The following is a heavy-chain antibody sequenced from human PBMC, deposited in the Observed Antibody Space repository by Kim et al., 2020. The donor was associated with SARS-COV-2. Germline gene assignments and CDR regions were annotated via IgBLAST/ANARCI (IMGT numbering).Heavy chain of an antibody. CDR2: FDPEDGET. D-gene: IGHD3-22*01. V-gene: IGHV1-24*01. J-gene: IGHJ4*02. CDR3: ATVAYRNYDSSGYYGWYFDV. CDR1: GYTLTELS. Sequence: ASVKVSCKVSGYTLTELSMHWVRQAPGKGLEWMGGFDPEDGETIYAQKFQGRVTMTEDTSTDTAYMALSSLRSEDTAVYYCATVAYRNYDSSGYYGWYFDVWGQGTLVPVSS.